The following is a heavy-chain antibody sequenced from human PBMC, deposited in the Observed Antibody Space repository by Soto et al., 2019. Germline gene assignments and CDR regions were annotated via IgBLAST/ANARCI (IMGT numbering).Heavy chain of an antibody. CDR3: ARDMLRITMVRGVIRKHDAFDI. V-gene: IGHV4-34*01. J-gene: IGHJ3*02. CDR2: INHSGST. CDR1: GGSFSGYY. Sequence: PSETLSLTCAVYGGSFSGYYWSWIRQPPGKGLEWIGEINHSGSTNYNPSLKSRVTISVDTSKNQFSLKLSSVTAADTAVYYCARDMLRITMVRGVIRKHDAFDIWGQGTMVTVSS. D-gene: IGHD3-10*01.